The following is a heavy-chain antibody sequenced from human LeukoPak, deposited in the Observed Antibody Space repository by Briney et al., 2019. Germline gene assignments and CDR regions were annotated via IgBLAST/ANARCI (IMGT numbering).Heavy chain of an antibody. J-gene: IGHJ4*02. V-gene: IGHV1-8*01. D-gene: IGHD2-21*02. CDR3: ARSLHVTALYLDY. Sequence: ASVKVSCKASVYTFTSYDINWVRQATGQGLEWMGWMNPNSGNTSYAQKFQGRVTMTRNTSISTAYIDLSSLRSEDTAVYYCARSLHVTALYLDYWGQGTLVTVSS. CDR2: MNPNSGNT. CDR1: VYTFTSYD.